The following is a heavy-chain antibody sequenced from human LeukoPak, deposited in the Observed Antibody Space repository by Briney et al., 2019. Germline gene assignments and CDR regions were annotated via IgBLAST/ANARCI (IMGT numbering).Heavy chain of an antibody. V-gene: IGHV1-18*01. Sequence: GASVKVSCKASGYTFTSYGISWVRQAPGKGLEWMGWISAYNGNTNYAQKLQGRATMTTDTSTSTAYMELSSLRSEDTAVYYCARDVEYSSSWEPQDYWGQGTLVTVSS. J-gene: IGHJ4*02. CDR1: GYTFTSYG. CDR3: ARDVEYSSSWEPQDY. CDR2: ISAYNGNT. D-gene: IGHD6-13*01.